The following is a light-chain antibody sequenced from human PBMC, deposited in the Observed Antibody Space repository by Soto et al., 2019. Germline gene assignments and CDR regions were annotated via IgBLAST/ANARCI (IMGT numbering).Light chain of an antibody. Sequence: DIQMTQSPSSLSASIGDRVTITCRASQNINSHLNWYQQKPGKAPKVRIYAASRLQSGVPFRFSGSGSGTEFTLTISSLEPEDFATYYCQQSHITTLFTFGKGTKLEIK. V-gene: IGKV1-39*01. CDR2: AAS. J-gene: IGKJ2*01. CDR1: QNINSH. CDR3: QQSHITTLFT.